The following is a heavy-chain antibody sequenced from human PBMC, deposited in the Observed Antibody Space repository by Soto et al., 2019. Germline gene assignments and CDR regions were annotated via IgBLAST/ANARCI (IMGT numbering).Heavy chain of an antibody. CDR2: ISYDGSNK. Sequence: GGSLRLSCAASGFTFSSYAMHWVRQAPGKGLEWVAVISYDGSNKYYADSVKGRFTISRDNSKNTLYLQMNSLRAEDTAVYYCARLFTMIVPPIGGYGMDVWGQGNPGHRLL. CDR3: ARLFTMIVPPIGGYGMDV. V-gene: IGHV3-30-3*01. J-gene: IGHJ6*02. D-gene: IGHD3-22*01. CDR1: GFTFSSYA.